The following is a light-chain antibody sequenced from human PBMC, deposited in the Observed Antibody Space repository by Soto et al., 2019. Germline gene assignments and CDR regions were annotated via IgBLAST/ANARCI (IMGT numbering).Light chain of an antibody. J-gene: IGKJ1*01. Sequence: EIVLTQSPGTLSLSPGERATLSCRASQSISSTYLAWYRQKPGQAPRLLIYAASSRATGIPDRFNGSGSGTDFTLTISRLEPEDFAVYYCQQYYASSWTFGQGTRVEIK. CDR3: QQYYASSWT. CDR2: AAS. V-gene: IGKV3-20*01. CDR1: QSISSTY.